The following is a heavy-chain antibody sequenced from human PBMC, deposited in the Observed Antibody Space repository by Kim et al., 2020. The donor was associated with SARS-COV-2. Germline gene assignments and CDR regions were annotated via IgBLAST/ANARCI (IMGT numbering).Heavy chain of an antibody. D-gene: IGHD3-22*01. J-gene: IGHJ4*02. V-gene: IGHV4-39*01. Sequence: SETLSLTCTVSGGSISSSSYYWGWIRQPPGKGLEWIGSIYYSGSTYYNPSLKSRVTISVDTSKNQFSLKLSSVTAADTAVYYCAKRGDYYDSSGYYATGGDYWGQGTLVTVSS. CDR3: AKRGDYYDSSGYYATGGDY. CDR1: GGSISSSSYY. CDR2: IYYSGST.